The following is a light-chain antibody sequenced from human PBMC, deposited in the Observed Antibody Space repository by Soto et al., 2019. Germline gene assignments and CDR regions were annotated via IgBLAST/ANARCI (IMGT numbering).Light chain of an antibody. J-gene: IGKJ5*01. Sequence: EIVMTQSPSTLSVSPGERATAPSAASQSVSNDLAWYQQRPGQAPRLLIYGASIRVTGIPARFSGSGSGTEFTLTISSLQPEDFAVYYCQKYNNWPPVTFGKGTRLEIK. CDR3: QKYNNWPPVT. V-gene: IGKV3-15*01. CDR2: GAS. CDR1: QSVSND.